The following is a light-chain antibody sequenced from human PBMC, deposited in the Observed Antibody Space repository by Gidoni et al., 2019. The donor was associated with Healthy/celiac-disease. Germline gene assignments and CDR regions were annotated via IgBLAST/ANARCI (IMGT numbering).Light chain of an antibody. CDR1: SGHSSYA. Sequence: QLVVTQSPSASASLGASVKLTCPLSSGHSSYAIAWHQQQAEKGPRYLMKVNSDGKHRKGDGIPDRFSGSSSGAERYLTISSLQSEDEADYYCQTWGTGTVVFGGGTKLTVL. V-gene: IGLV4-69*01. J-gene: IGLJ2*01. CDR2: VNSDGKH. CDR3: QTWGTGTVV.